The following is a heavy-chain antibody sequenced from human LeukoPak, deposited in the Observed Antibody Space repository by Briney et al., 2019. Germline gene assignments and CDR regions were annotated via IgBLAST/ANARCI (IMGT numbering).Heavy chain of an antibody. CDR3: AKDWRMEA. CDR1: GFTFSSSA. J-gene: IGHJ6*02. CDR2: IGGSGGDT. Sequence: PGGSLRLSCVASGFTFSSSAMNWVRQAPGEGLQWVSAIGGSGGDTYYADSVKGRFTISRENSKTTVYLQMDNLRAEDMAVYYCAKDWRMEAWGQGTTVTVSS. V-gene: IGHV3-23*01.